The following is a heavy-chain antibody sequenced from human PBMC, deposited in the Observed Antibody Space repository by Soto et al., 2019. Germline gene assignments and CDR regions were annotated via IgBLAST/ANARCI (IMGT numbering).Heavy chain of an antibody. V-gene: IGHV1-18*01. CDR1: GYTFTSYG. CDR2: ISAYNGNT. CDR3: ARDTYYDILTGPTWSEY. J-gene: IGHJ4*02. Sequence: ASVKVSCKASGYTFTSYGISWVRQAPGQGLEWMGWISAYNGNTNYAQKLQGRVTMTTDTSTSTAYMELRSLRSDDTAVYYCARDTYYDILTGPTWSEYWGQGTLVTVSS. D-gene: IGHD3-9*01.